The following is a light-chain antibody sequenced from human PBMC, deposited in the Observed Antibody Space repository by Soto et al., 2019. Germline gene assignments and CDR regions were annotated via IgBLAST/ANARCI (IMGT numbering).Light chain of an antibody. V-gene: IGLV2-14*03. CDR3: GSYTRSNSVI. Sequence: QSALTQPASVSGSPGQSIAISCTGTSSYIGAYAYVSWYQQHPGKIPKLIVFDVNYRPSGVSSRFSGSKSGNTASLTISGLQAEDEADYYCGSYTRSNSVIFGGGTQLTVL. CDR1: SSYIGAYAY. CDR2: DVN. J-gene: IGLJ2*01.